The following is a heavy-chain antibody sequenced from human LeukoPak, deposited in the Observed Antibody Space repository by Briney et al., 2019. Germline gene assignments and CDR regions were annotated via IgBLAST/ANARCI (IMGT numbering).Heavy chain of an antibody. J-gene: IGHJ4*02. Sequence: GGSLRLSCAASGFTSSSYGMHWVRQAPGKGLEWVAVRSYDGSNKYYADSVKGRFTISRDNSQNTLYLQMNSLRAEDTAVYYCAKDLELYGDQYYFDCWGRGTLVTVSS. V-gene: IGHV3-30*18. D-gene: IGHD4-17*01. CDR3: AKDLELYGDQYYFDC. CDR2: RSYDGSNK. CDR1: GFTSSSYG.